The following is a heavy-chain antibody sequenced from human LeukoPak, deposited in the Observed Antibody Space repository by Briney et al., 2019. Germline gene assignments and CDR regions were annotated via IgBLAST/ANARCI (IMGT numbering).Heavy chain of an antibody. CDR2: INHSGST. CDR3: ARTPYLRSGGSCYSGYFDY. J-gene: IGHJ4*02. V-gene: IGHV4-34*01. D-gene: IGHD2-15*01. Sequence: SETLSLTCAVYGGSFSGYYWSWIRQPPGKGLEWIGEINHSGSTNYNPSLKSRVTISVDTSKNQFSLKLSSVTAADTAVYYCARTPYLRSGGSCYSGYFDYWGQGTLVTVSS. CDR1: GGSFSGYY.